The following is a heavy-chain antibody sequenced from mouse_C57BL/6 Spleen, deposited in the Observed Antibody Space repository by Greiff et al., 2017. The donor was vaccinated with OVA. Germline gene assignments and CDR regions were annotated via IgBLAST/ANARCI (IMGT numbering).Heavy chain of an antibody. CDR2: IWRGGST. CDR1: GFSLTSYG. Sequence: QVQLKESGPGLVQPSQSLSITCTVSGFSLTSYGVHWVRQSPGKGLEWLGVIWRGGSTDYNAAFMSRLSITKDNSKSQVFFKMNSLQADDTAIYYCAKNWDDYDWYFDVWGTGTTVTVSS. J-gene: IGHJ1*03. D-gene: IGHD2-4*01. CDR3: AKNWDDYDWYFDV. V-gene: IGHV2-5*01.